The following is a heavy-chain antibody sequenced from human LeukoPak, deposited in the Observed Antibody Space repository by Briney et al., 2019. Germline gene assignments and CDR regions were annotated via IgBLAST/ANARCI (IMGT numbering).Heavy chain of an antibody. CDR1: GGSISNSYY. D-gene: IGHD3-3*01. CDR3: ARDYRFDFWSGLRDYYYYGMDV. Sequence: PSETLSLTCTVSGGSISNSYYWGWIRQPPGKGLEWVGSIYYSGNTYYNPSLRSRVTISVDTSKNQFSLKLSSVTAADTAVYYCARDYRFDFWSGLRDYYYYGMDVWGQGTTVTVSS. V-gene: IGHV4-39*07. CDR2: IYYSGNT. J-gene: IGHJ6*02.